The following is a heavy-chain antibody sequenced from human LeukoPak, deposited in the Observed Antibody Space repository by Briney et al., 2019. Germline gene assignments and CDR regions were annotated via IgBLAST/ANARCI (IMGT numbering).Heavy chain of an antibody. Sequence: PSETLSLTCTVSGASMSSYYWSWIRQPPGKGLEWIGYIYYSGSINYNPSLKSRVTISVDTSKNQFTLKLSSVTAADTAVYYCARGRYGWLPFDYWGQGTLVTVSS. CDR3: ARGRYGWLPFDY. V-gene: IGHV4-59*01. D-gene: IGHD3-16*01. CDR2: IYYSGSI. J-gene: IGHJ4*02. CDR1: GASMSSYY.